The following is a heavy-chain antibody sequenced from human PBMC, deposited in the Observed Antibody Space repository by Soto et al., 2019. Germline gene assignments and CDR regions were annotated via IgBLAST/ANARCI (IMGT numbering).Heavy chain of an antibody. CDR2: IRGSGDST. V-gene: IGHV3-23*01. CDR3: ARRGSGSYYDY. CDR1: GFTFSSYG. D-gene: IGHD1-26*01. Sequence: EVQLLESGGGLVQPGGSLRLSGAASGFTFSSYGMRWVCPVPVKGLGWVSAIRGSGDSTYYADSVKGRFTISRDNSKNTLYLQMNSLRAEDTAVYYCARRGSGSYYDYWGQGTLVTVSS. J-gene: IGHJ4*02.